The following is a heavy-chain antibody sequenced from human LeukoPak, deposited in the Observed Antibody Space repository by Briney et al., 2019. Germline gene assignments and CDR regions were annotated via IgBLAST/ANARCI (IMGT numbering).Heavy chain of an antibody. V-gene: IGHV3-23*01. J-gene: IGHJ4*02. D-gene: IGHD5-18*01. Sequence: GASLRLSCAASGFTFISYTMSWVRQAPGKGLEWVSAISGSGGTTYYADSVKGRFTISRDNSKNMLYLQMNSLRAEDTAVYYCAKNVDTAMAPFDYWGQGTLVTVSS. CDR1: GFTFISYT. CDR2: ISGSGGTT. CDR3: AKNVDTAMAPFDY.